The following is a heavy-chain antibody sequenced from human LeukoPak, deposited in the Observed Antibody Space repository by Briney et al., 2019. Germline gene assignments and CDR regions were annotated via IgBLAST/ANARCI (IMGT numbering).Heavy chain of an antibody. D-gene: IGHD3-16*01. CDR1: GGSISSSNW. Sequence: SETLSLTCAVSGGSISSSNWWSWIRQPPGKGLEWIGEIYHSGSTNYNPSLKSRVTISVDKSKTQFSLKLSSVTAADTAVYYCAKDDAWGRYQHWGQGTLVSVSS. V-gene: IGHV4-4*02. CDR3: AKDDAWGRYQH. CDR2: IYHSGST. J-gene: IGHJ1*01.